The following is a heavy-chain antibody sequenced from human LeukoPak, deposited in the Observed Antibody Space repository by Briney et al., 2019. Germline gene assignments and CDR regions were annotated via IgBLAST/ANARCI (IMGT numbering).Heavy chain of an antibody. D-gene: IGHD4-23*01. Sequence: GGSLRLSCAASGFTFNNDWMSWVRQAPGKGLGWVSVIYSGGSTYYADSVKGRFTISRDNSKNTLYLQMNSLRVEDTAVYYCSRPAGETPWFDPWGQGTLVTVSS. CDR1: GFTFNNDW. J-gene: IGHJ5*02. CDR2: IYSGGST. CDR3: SRPAGETPWFDP. V-gene: IGHV3-66*04.